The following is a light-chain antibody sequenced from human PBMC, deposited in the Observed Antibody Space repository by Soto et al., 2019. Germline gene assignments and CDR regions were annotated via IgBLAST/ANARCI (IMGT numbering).Light chain of an antibody. J-gene: IGLJ2*01. V-gene: IGLV2-14*01. Sequence: QSALTQPASVSGSPGQSVTISCTGTSSDVGGFDFVSWYQKHPGKAPKLVIYEVSLRPSGVSDRFSGSKSANTASLTISGLQAEDDSDYYCSSYTTSGNLVFGGGTQLTVL. CDR3: SSYTTSGNLV. CDR1: SSDVGGFDF. CDR2: EVS.